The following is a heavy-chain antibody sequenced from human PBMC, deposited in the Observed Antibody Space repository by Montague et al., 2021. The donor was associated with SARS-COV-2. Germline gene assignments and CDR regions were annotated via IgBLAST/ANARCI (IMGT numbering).Heavy chain of an antibody. J-gene: IGHJ6*02. Sequence: VSPGARLSSDSLSWHWIRPSPSRGLEWLASTYYRSKWYNDSAPSVSGRATVKPDTSRNQFSLHLDSVTPEDTALYFCARKMDSSFDVWGQGTTVTVSS. V-gene: IGHV6-1*01. CDR1: GARLSSDSLS. CDR2: TYYRSKWYN. D-gene: IGHD2-2*03. CDR3: ARKMDSSFDV.